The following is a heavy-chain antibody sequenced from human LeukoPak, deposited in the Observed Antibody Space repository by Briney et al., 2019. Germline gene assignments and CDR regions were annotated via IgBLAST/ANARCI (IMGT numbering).Heavy chain of an antibody. CDR2: ITLDGSDS. CDR1: GFPFSSYW. CDR3: TTENWYVFEN. D-gene: IGHD1-1*01. V-gene: IGHV3-7*04. J-gene: IGHJ4*02. Sequence: GGSLRLSCAASGFPFSSYWMAWARQATGKGLEWVATITLDGSDSYYVDSVKGRFTVSRDNAKNSLYLQMNSLRVEDTAVFYCTTENWYVFENWGQGSLVTVSS.